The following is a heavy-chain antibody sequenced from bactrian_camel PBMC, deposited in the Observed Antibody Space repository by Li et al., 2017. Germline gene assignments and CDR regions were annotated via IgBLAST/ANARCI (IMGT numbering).Heavy chain of an antibody. J-gene: IGHJ4*01. V-gene: IGHV3-2*01. CDR3: AAGQCDGILANKALYIT. CDR2: IYPLSGST. D-gene: IGHD2*01. CDR1: AYTTNSNC. Sequence: HVQLVESGGGSVQAGGSLRISCAGSAYTTNSNCKGWFRQGSGEEREGLASIYPLSGSTYYADSVKGRFTISQDNAKNTVYLQMNRLKPEDTAMYYCAAGQCDGILANKALYITGARGPRSPSP.